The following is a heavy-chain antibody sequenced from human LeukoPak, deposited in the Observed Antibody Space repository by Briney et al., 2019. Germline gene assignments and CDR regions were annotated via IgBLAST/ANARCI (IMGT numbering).Heavy chain of an antibody. D-gene: IGHD2-2*01. Sequence: SGPTLVKPTQTLTLTCTFSGFSLSTSGVGVGWIRQPPGKALEWLALIYWNDDKRYSPSLKSRLTITKDTSKNQVVLTMTNMDPVDTATYYCAHSLRPAYQLLVFDYWGQGTPVTVSS. V-gene: IGHV2-5*01. CDR2: IYWNDDK. CDR3: AHSLRPAYQLLVFDY. J-gene: IGHJ4*02. CDR1: GFSLSTSGVG.